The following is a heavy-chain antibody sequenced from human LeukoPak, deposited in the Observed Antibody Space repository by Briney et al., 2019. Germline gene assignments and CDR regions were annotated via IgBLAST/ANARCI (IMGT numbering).Heavy chain of an antibody. J-gene: IGHJ5*02. CDR1: GFTFSSYA. D-gene: IGHD2-15*01. V-gene: IGHV3-23*01. CDR2: ISGSGAGT. CDR3: AREYEGYCSGGSCFRGTYNWFDP. Sequence: PGGSLRLSCAASGFTFSSYAMSWVRQAPGKGLEWVSAISGSGAGTYYADSVKGRFTISRDNSKNTLYLQMNSLRVEDTAVYYCAREYEGYCSGGSCFRGTYNWFDPWGQGTLVTVSS.